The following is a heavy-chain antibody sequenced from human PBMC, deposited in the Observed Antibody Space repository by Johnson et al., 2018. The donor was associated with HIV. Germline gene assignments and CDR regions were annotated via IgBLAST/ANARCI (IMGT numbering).Heavy chain of an antibody. J-gene: IGHJ3*02. CDR3: ARAGRWSGDTFDI. Sequence: VQLVESGGGLVQPGGSLRLSCGASAFTFSSNDMKWVRQAPGKGLEWVSVIGTAGDTYYLGSVKGRFTISRENAKNSLYLQMNSLRAGDTAVYYCARAGRWSGDTFDIWGQGTMVTVSS. V-gene: IGHV3-13*01. CDR2: IGTAGDT. CDR1: AFTFSSND. D-gene: IGHD4-17*01.